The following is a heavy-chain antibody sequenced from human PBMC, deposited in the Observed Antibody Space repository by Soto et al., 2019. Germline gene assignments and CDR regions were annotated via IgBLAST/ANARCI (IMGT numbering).Heavy chain of an antibody. J-gene: IGHJ5*02. D-gene: IGHD2-15*01. Sequence: SETLSLTCTVSGGSISSYYWSWIRQPPGKGLEWIGYIYYSGSTNYNPSLKSRVTISVDTSKNQFSMKLSSVTAADTAVYYCARRSVCSGGSCYPGLNWFDPWGQGTLVTVSS. CDR1: GGSISSYY. CDR3: ARRSVCSGGSCYPGLNWFDP. V-gene: IGHV4-59*08. CDR2: IYYSGST.